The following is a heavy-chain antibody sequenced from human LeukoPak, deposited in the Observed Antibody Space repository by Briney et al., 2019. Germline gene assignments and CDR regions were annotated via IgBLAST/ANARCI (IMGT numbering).Heavy chain of an antibody. Sequence: GGSLRLSCAASGFTFSTYAMSWVRQAPGKGLEWVSTISGNGGTTYYADSVKGRFTISRDNSKNTLYLQMNSLRVEDTAVYYCAKPPPDSSSWLFDYWGQGTLVTVPS. CDR1: GFTFSTYA. V-gene: IGHV3-23*01. J-gene: IGHJ4*02. CDR2: ISGNGGTT. CDR3: AKPPPDSSSWLFDY. D-gene: IGHD6-13*01.